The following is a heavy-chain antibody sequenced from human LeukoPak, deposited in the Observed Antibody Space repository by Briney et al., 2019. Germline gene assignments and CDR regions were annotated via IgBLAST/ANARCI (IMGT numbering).Heavy chain of an antibody. CDR1: GFTFSSYS. D-gene: IGHD2-2*01. V-gene: IGHV3-21*01. J-gene: IGHJ4*02. Sequence: GGSLRLSCAASGFTFSSYSMNWVRQAPGKGLEWVSSISSSSSYIYYADSVRGRFTISRDNAKNSLYLQMNSLRAEDTAVYYCARDITCSSTSCQYYFDYWGQGTLVTVSS. CDR3: ARDITCSSTSCQYYFDY. CDR2: ISSSSSYI.